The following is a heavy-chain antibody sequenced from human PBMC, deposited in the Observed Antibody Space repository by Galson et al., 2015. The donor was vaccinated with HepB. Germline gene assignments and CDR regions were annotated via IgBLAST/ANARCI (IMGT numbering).Heavy chain of an antibody. CDR1: RFTFDDYA. CDR2: ISWNSGSI. CDR3: AKDIEGRGSWYNGDAFDI. J-gene: IGHJ3*02. Sequence: SLRLSCAGSRFTFDDYAMHWVRQAPGKGLEWVSGISWNSGSIDYADSVKGRFTISRDNAKNSLYLQMNSLRAEDTALYYCAKDIEGRGSWYNGDAFDIWGQGTMVTVPS. D-gene: IGHD6-13*01. V-gene: IGHV3-9*01.